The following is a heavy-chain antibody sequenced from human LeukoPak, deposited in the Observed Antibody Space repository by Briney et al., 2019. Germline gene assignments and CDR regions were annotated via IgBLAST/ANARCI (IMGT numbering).Heavy chain of an antibody. Sequence: GESLRLSCVASGFSLSNYIMSWVRQAPGKGLKWVSTVSSSGSYTYYADSVKGRFTISRDNSKNTVYLEVNSLRAEDTAVYYCAKHRGSSGADARPAEYWGQGTLVTVSS. CDR2: VSSSGSYT. CDR1: GFSLSNYI. J-gene: IGHJ4*02. V-gene: IGHV3-23*01. D-gene: IGHD5-12*01. CDR3: AKHRGSSGADARPAEY.